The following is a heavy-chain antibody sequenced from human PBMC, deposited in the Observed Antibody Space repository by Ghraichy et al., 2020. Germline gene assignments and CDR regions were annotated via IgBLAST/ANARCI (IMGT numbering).Heavy chain of an antibody. Sequence: SETLSLTCTVSGGSISSGDYYWSWIRQPPGKGLEWIGYIYYSGSTYYNPSLKSRVTISVDTSKNQFSLKLSSVTAADTAVYYCARVPLTTVTTEHPNWFDPWGQGTLVTVSS. CDR1: GGSISSGDYY. V-gene: IGHV4-30-4*01. CDR2: IYYSGST. CDR3: ARVPLTTVTTEHPNWFDP. D-gene: IGHD4-17*01. J-gene: IGHJ5*02.